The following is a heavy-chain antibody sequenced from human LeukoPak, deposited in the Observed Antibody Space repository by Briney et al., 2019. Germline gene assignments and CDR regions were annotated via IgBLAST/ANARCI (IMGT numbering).Heavy chain of an antibody. V-gene: IGHV3-23*01. D-gene: IGHD1-1*01. Sequence: GGSLRLSCAASGFIFGSYAMGWTRQAPGQGLEWVSAISGSGSHANYAESVKGRFTISRDNSKNTLYLQMHSLIAADTAVYYCGSGPVGTTVPWGQGTLVTVSS. CDR1: GFIFGSYA. CDR2: ISGSGSHA. J-gene: IGHJ5*02. CDR3: GSGPVGTTVP.